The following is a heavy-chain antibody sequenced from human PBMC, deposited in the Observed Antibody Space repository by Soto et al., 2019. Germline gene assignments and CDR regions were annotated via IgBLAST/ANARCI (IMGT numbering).Heavy chain of an antibody. CDR1: GGSISSSSYY. D-gene: IGHD3-10*01. J-gene: IGHJ5*02. CDR2: IYYSGST. Sequence: QLQLQESGPGLVKPSETLSLTCTVSGGSISSSSYYWGWIRQPPGKGLEWIGSIYYSGSTYYNPSLKSRVTISVDTSKNQFSLKLSSVTAADTAVYYCARYGRDIQLWFGYTPWGQGTLVTVSS. V-gene: IGHV4-39*01. CDR3: ARYGRDIQLWFGYTP.